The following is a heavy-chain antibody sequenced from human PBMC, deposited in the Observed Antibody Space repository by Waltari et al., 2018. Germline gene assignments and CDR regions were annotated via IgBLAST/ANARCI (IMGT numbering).Heavy chain of an antibody. Sequence: QVQLVQSGAEVKKPGASVKVSCKASGYTFTSYDINWVRRATGNGLEWMGWMNPNIGNTGYAQNFQGRVTMTRNTSISTAYMELSSLRSEDTAVYYCARTPHYDFWSGYYTGQWFDPWGQGTLVTVSS. V-gene: IGHV1-8*01. CDR2: MNPNIGNT. J-gene: IGHJ5*02. D-gene: IGHD3-3*01. CDR3: ARTPHYDFWSGYYTGQWFDP. CDR1: GYTFTSYD.